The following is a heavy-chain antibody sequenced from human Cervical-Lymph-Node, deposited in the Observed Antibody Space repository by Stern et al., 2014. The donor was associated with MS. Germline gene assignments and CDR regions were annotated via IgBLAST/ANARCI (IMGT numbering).Heavy chain of an antibody. J-gene: IGHJ4*02. Sequence: VQLVESGPGLVKPSETLSLTCTVSGGSVSSDAYYLSWLRQSPGKGLEWIGYIYHSGSSSYNPSLKSRVSMSVDTSKNQFSLRLTSVTAADTAVYYCGKQVREWGRGTLVTVSS. CDR1: GGSVSSDAYY. V-gene: IGHV4-61*08. CDR2: IYHSGSS. CDR3: GKQVRE.